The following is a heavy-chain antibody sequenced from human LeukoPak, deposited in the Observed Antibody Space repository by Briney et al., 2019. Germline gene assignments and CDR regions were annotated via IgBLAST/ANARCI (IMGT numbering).Heavy chain of an antibody. D-gene: IGHD6-13*01. J-gene: IGHJ4*02. V-gene: IGHV5-51*01. CDR2: INPGVSDT. Sequence: GEALKTSCKGLGYIFPTYWIGWWRQMPGKGLEDMGSINPGVSDTRYSASFQGQFTISADKSISTAYLQWSSLKDSDTAMYCCARPTLHSSSWYWWGQGTLVTVSS. CDR3: ARPTLHSSSWYW. CDR1: GYIFPTYW.